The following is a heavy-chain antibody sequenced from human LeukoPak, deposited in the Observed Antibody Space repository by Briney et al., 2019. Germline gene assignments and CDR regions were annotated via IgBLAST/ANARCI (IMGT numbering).Heavy chain of an antibody. CDR2: ISYDGTNK. Sequence: GGSLRLSCAASGFAFSRYAMYWVRQAPGKGLEWVAAISYDGTNKYYADSVKGRFTISRDNSKNTLYLQMNSLRAEDTAVYYCEKGFCGNTKCQLCLGLDYWGQGTLVTVSS. CDR3: EKGFCGNTKCQLCLGLDY. V-gene: IGHV3-30-3*01. CDR1: GFAFSRYA. D-gene: IGHD2-21*01. J-gene: IGHJ4*02.